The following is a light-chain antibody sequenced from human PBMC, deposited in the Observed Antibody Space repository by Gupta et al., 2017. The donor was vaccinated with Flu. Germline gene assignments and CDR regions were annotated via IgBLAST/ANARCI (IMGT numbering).Light chain of an antibody. CDR2: LGS. CDR1: QSLLHSNGCNY. J-gene: IGKJ5*01. CDR3: MQALQTLAIT. V-gene: IGKV2-28*01. Sequence: IVMTQSPLSLPVTPGEPASISCRSSQSLLHSNGCNYLDWYLQKPGQSPQLLIYLGSNRASGVPDRFSGSGSGTDFTLKISRVEAEDVGVYYCMQALQTLAITFGQGTRLEIK.